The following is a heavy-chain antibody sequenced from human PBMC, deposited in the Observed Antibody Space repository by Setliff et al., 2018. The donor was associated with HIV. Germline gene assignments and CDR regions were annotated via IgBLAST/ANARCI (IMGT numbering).Heavy chain of an antibody. CDR1: GGSISSHY. CDR3: ARDLASSYFDF. CDR2: IYYSGST. Sequence: PSETLSLTCTVSGGSISSHYWNWIRQPPGKGLEWIGYIYYSGSTNYNPSLKSRVTISVDTSKNQFSLTLRSVTAADTATYYCARDLASSYFDFWGQGALVTVSS. D-gene: IGHD3-16*01. J-gene: IGHJ4*02. V-gene: IGHV4-59*11.